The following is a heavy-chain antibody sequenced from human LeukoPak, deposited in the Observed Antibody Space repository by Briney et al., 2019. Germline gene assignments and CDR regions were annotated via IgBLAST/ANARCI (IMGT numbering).Heavy chain of an antibody. D-gene: IGHD3-22*01. J-gene: IGHJ4*02. V-gene: IGHV3-30-3*01. CDR2: ISYDGSNK. CDR3: AREGGYYYDSSGYLFDY. CDR1: GFTISIYA. Sequence: GRSLRLSCAASGFTISIYAMHWVRQAPGKGLEWVAVISYDGSNKYYADSVKGRFTISRDNSKNTLYLQMNSLRAEDTAVYYCAREGGYYYDSSGYLFDYWGQGTLVTVPS.